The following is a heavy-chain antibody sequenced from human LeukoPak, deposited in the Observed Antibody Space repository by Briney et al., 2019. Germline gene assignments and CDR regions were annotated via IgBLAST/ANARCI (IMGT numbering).Heavy chain of an antibody. CDR2: IRGSGGST. CDR1: GFTFSSYA. J-gene: IGHJ4*01. D-gene: IGHD3-22*01. Sequence: GSLRLSCAASGFTFSSYAMSWGRQAPGKGLEGVSAIRGSGGSTYYSDSVKGRCTISRDNSKNTLQLQMNSLRAEDTVAYYCARLYSSGYYYVDYSFDYWGHGTLVTVSS. V-gene: IGHV3-23*01. CDR3: ARLYSSGYYYVDYSFDY.